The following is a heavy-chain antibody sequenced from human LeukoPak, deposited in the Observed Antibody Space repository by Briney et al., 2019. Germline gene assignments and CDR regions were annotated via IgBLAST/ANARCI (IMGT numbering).Heavy chain of an antibody. D-gene: IGHD6-13*01. Sequence: GASVKVSCKASGGTFSSYAISWVRQAPGQGLEWMGGIIPIFGTANYAQKFQGRVTITADESTSTAYMELSSLRSEDTAVYYCTQQLDSLDYWGQGTLATVSS. CDR3: TQQLDSLDY. CDR2: IIPIFGTA. CDR1: GGTFSSYA. J-gene: IGHJ4*02. V-gene: IGHV1-69*13.